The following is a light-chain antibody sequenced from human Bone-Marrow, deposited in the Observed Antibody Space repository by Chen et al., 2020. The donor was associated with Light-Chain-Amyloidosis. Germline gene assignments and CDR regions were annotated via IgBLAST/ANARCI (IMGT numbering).Light chain of an antibody. CDR1: DLPTKY. J-gene: IGLJ2*01. V-gene: IGLV3-25*03. CDR2: RDT. CDR3: QSADSSGSYEVI. Sequence: SYELTQPPSVSVSPGQTARITCSGDDLPTKYAFWYQQKPGQAPVLVIHRDTERPSGISERFSGSRSGTTATLTISGVQAEGEAEYHWQSADSSGSYEVIFGGGTKLTVL.